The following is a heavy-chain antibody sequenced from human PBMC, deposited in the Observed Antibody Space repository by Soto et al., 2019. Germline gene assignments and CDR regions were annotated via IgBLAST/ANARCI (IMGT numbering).Heavy chain of an antibody. V-gene: IGHV2-5*02. Sequence: QITLNESGPTVVRPTETLTLTCRFSGFSLTTSGPPPPPPPPPPGTAPARPAPIYWDDDKRYSESLKSRLTITKDTSKNQVVLTVANLDPTDTATYYCAHRVLRTVFGLVTTTAIYFDFWGQGTPVAVSS. CDR2: IYWDDDK. CDR3: AHRVLRTVFGLVTTTAIYFDF. D-gene: IGHD3-3*01. CDR1: GFSLTTSGPP. J-gene: IGHJ4*02.